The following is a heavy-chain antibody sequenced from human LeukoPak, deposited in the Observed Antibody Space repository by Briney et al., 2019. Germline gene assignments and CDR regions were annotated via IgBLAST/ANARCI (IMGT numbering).Heavy chain of an antibody. Sequence: SETLSLTCTVSGGSISSSSYYWGWIRQPPGKGLEWIGSIYHSGRTFYNPSLKSRVTISVDTSKNQFSLKLSSVTAADTAVYYCARVYYSNSYDYWYFDLWGRGTLVTVSS. CDR2: IYHSGRT. V-gene: IGHV4-39*07. D-gene: IGHD6-13*01. CDR3: ARVYYSNSYDYWYFDL. J-gene: IGHJ2*01. CDR1: GGSISSSSYY.